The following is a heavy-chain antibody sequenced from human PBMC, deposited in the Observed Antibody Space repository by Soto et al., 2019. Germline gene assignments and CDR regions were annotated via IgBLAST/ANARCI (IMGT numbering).Heavy chain of an antibody. CDR3: ARGFSRGGAFDI. V-gene: IGHV3-13*01. CDR1: GFTFSSYD. CDR2: IGTAGDT. Sequence: PGGSVRLSCAASGFTFSSYDMHWVRQATGKGLEWVSAIGTAGDTYYPGSVKGRFTISRENAKNSLYLQMNSLRAGDTAVYYCARGFSRGGAFDIWGQGTMVTVSS. D-gene: IGHD2-15*01. J-gene: IGHJ3*02.